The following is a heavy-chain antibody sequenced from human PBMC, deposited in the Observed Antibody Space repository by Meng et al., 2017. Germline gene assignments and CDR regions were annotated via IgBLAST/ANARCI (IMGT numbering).Heavy chain of an antibody. Sequence: LRLSCTVSGGSISSGGYYWSWILQHPGKGLEWIGYIYYSGSTYYNPSLKSRVTISVDTSKNQFSLKLSSVTAADTAVYYCARVLRFGELSILNNWFDPWGQGTLVTVSS. V-gene: IGHV4-31*03. CDR2: IYYSGST. D-gene: IGHD3-10*01. CDR3: ARVLRFGELSILNNWFDP. J-gene: IGHJ5*02. CDR1: GGSISSGGYY.